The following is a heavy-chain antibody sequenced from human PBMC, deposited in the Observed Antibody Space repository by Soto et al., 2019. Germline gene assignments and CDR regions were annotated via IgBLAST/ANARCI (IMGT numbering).Heavy chain of an antibody. CDR3: ARGNVVTTLASDYYYYYGMDV. J-gene: IGHJ6*02. D-gene: IGHD4-4*01. CDR2: IILIFGTA. V-gene: IGHV1-69*12. CDR1: GGTCSSYA. Sequence: QVQLVQSGAEVKKPGSSVKVSCKASGGTCSSYAISWVRQAPGQGLEWMGGIILIFGTANYAQKFQGRVTITADESTSTAYMELSSLRSEDKVVYYCARGNVVTTLASDYYYYYGMDVWGQGTTVTVSS.